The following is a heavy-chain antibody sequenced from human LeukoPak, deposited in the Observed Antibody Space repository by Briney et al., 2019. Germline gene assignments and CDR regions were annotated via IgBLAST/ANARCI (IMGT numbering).Heavy chain of an antibody. Sequence: GSLRLSCTAAGFNFGTYWMSWVRQSPEKGLEFVANIKYDDTVKNYVDSVKGRFTISRDNPSNSVYLQMDSLRPEDTALYYCARDPDSSAFDYWGQGAQVTVSS. V-gene: IGHV3-7*01. CDR2: IKYDDTVK. J-gene: IGHJ4*02. CDR1: GFNFGTYW. D-gene: IGHD2-15*01. CDR3: ARDPDSSAFDY.